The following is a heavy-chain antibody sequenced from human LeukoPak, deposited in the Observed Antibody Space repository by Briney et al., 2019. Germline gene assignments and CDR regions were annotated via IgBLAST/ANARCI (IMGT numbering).Heavy chain of an antibody. CDR2: ISYDGRNK. CDR3: ARSRGHQNRGAAAPGHYYYYGMDV. J-gene: IGHJ6*02. Sequence: GGSLRLSCAASGFTFSSYAMHWVRQAPGKGLEWVAVISYDGRNKYYADSVKGRFTISRDNSKNTLYLQMNSLRAEDTAVYYCARSRGHQNRGAAAPGHYYYYGMDVWGQGTTVTVSS. V-gene: IGHV3-30-3*01. D-gene: IGHD6-13*01. CDR1: GFTFSSYA.